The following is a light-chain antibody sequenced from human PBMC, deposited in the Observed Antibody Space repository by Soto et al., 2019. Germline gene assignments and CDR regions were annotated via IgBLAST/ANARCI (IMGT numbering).Light chain of an antibody. CDR2: GAS. CDR3: QQWYSAPLYT. J-gene: IGKJ2*01. V-gene: IGKV4-1*01. CDR1: QSVLHSSNNRNY. Sequence: DIVMTQSPDSLAVSLGERATINCKSSQSVLHSSNNRNYLAWYQQKPGQPPKLLIYGASTRESGVPDRFSGSGSGTDFTLTISSVQAEDVAVYYCQQWYSAPLYTFGQGSKLETK.